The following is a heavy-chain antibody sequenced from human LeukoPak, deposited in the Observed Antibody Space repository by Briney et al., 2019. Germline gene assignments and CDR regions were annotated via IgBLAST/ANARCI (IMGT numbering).Heavy chain of an antibody. D-gene: IGHD1-14*01. Sequence: LETLPLTCTVSVASISSHYWSWVRQPPGKGLEWIGYIYYSGSTRYSPSLKSRVTMSLDTSKNQFSLRVNSVTAADTAVYYCARGAGNYYYYGMDVWGQGTTVTVSS. CDR3: ARGAGNYYYYGMDV. V-gene: IGHV4-59*11. CDR2: IYYSGST. CDR1: VASISSHY. J-gene: IGHJ6*02.